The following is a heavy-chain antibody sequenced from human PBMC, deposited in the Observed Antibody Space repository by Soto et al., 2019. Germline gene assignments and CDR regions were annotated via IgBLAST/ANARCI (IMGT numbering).Heavy chain of an antibody. D-gene: IGHD3-16*01. CDR1: GFTFSDFW. Sequence: GGSLRLSCVASGFTFSDFWMSWVRQAPGKGLEWVATIKKDGTEKYYLDSVKGRFSLSRDNPKNSLYLQMNSLTAEDSAVYYCTRFRQGAFLDYWGQGSPVPVSS. CDR2: IKKDGTEK. J-gene: IGHJ4*02. CDR3: TRFRQGAFLDY. V-gene: IGHV3-7*03.